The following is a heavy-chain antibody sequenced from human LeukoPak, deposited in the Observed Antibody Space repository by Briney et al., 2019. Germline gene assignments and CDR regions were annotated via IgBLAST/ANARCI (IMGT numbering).Heavy chain of an antibody. Sequence: GGSLLLSCAASGFTFSVYWMHWVRQALRKGLEWVSRIRSDGSSTTYADSVKGRFTISRDNAKNTLYLQMSSLRADDTAVYYCARDDYNRHWGQGTLVTVSS. CDR2: IRSDGSST. CDR1: GFTFSVYW. V-gene: IGHV3-74*01. D-gene: IGHD4-11*01. J-gene: IGHJ4*02. CDR3: ARDDYNRH.